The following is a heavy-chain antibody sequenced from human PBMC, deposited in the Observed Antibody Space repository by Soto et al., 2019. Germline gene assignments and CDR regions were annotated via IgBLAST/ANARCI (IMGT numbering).Heavy chain of an antibody. CDR3: ASEDCGVYGGYFDY. J-gene: IGHJ4*02. Sequence: QLQLQESGSGLVKPSQTLSLTCTVSGGSIRTGGYSWSWIREPPGKGLEWIGNTYHSGNPYYNPSVKSRVTISVDGSKNQFFLKVSSVTAAETALYYCASEDCGVYGGYFDYWGQGSLVTVSS. D-gene: IGHD4-17*01. V-gene: IGHV4-30-2*01. CDR2: TYHSGNP. CDR1: GGSIRTGGYS.